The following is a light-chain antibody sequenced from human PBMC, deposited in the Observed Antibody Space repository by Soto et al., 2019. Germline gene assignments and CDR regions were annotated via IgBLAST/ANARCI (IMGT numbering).Light chain of an antibody. CDR2: GAS. V-gene: IGKV3D-11*03. CDR1: QGVNTR. CDR3: QQSLNPKT. J-gene: IGKJ1*01. Sequence: EIVVTQSRSTLSSFPGGRLTLFCRASQGVNTRLAWYQHRPGQAPRLLIYGASTRATGIPDRFSGSGSGTDFTLTIDRLEPEDFAVYYCQQSLNPKTFGQGTKVDIK.